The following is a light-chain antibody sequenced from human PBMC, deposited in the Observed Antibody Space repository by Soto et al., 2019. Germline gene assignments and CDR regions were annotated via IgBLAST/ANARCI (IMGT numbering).Light chain of an antibody. V-gene: IGLV2-23*02. Sequence: QSALTQPASVSGSTGQSITISCTGASSDIGRYNLVSWYQQHPGTPPKLMIYEATTRPSGVSNRFSGSKSGNTASLTISGLQAEDASDYYCSLYASTNTFMFGGGTKLTV. CDR3: SLYASTNTFM. CDR2: EAT. J-gene: IGLJ3*02. CDR1: SSDIGRYNL.